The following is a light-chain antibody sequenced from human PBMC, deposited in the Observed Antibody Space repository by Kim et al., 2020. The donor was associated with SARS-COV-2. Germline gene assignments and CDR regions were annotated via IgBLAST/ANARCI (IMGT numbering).Light chain of an antibody. Sequence: VALGQTVRITCQGNSLRTYYTTWFKQKPEQAPIVVFYGKNNRTSGIPDRFSGSSSGNTASLTITATQAGDEADYYCNSRDNNDNVLFGGGTQLTVL. CDR3: NSRDNNDNVL. J-gene: IGLJ2*01. V-gene: IGLV3-19*01. CDR2: GKN. CDR1: SLRTYY.